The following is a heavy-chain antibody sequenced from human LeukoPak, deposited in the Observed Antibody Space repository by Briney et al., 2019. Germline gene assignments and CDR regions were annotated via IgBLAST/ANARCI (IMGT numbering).Heavy chain of an antibody. Sequence: KTSETLSLTCTVSGGSTSSHSFYWGWIRQPPGKGLEWIGSIYYSGNTYYNPSLKSRVTISVDTSKNQFSLKLSSVTAADTAVYYCARVGNYYDSSGYSRVGILDYWGQGTLVTVSS. CDR2: IYYSGNT. CDR1: GGSTSSHSFY. J-gene: IGHJ4*02. V-gene: IGHV4-39*07. CDR3: ARVGNYYDSSGYSRVGILDY. D-gene: IGHD3-22*01.